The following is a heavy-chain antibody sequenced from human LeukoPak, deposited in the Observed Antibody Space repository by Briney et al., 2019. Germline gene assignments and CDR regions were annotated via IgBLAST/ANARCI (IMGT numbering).Heavy chain of an antibody. Sequence: GGSLKLSCAASKFTFSNYGMHWVRQAPGKGLEWVSAISNNGGYTYYADSVQGRFTISRDNSKSTLCLQMNSLRAEDTAVYYCAKQLGYCSDGSCYFPYWGQGTLVTVSS. CDR2: ISNNGGYT. CDR3: AKQLGYCSDGSCYFPY. V-gene: IGHV3-23*01. D-gene: IGHD2-15*01. CDR1: KFTFSNYG. J-gene: IGHJ4*02.